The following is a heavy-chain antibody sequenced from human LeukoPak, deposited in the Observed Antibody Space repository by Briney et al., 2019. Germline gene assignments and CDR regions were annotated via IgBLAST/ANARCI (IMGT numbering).Heavy chain of an antibody. CDR1: GGSISSSSYY. CDR2: IYYSGST. D-gene: IGHD2/OR15-2a*01. J-gene: IGHJ4*02. V-gene: IGHV4-39*01. CDR3: ARWLLTTYYFDY. Sequence: SENLSLTCTVSGGSISSSSYYWGWIRQPPGKGLEWIGSIYYSGSTYYNPSLKSRVTISVDTSKNQFSLKLSSVTAADTAVYYCARWLLTTYYFDYWGQGPLVTVSS.